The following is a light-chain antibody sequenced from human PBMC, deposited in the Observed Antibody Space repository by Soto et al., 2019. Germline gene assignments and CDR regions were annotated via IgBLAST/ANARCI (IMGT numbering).Light chain of an antibody. V-gene: IGKV3-11*01. CDR2: DAS. J-gene: IGKJ5*01. Sequence: MEVKQAPFTVSPSTLERATLSYRASQSVSSFFAWYQQKPGQSPRLLIYDASNRASGIQARFTGSGSGTDFTLTISSVEPEDSAVYYFQQYNNWIPINFGQGTRLEIK. CDR3: QQYNNWIPIN. CDR1: QSVSSF.